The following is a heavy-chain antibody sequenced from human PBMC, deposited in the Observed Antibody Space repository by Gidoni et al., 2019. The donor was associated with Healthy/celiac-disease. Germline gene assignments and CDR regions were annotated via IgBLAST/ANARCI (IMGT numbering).Heavy chain of an antibody. CDR1: GYSIRSGYY. CDR3: ARDLLGGWFAPWDY. J-gene: IGHJ4*02. V-gene: IGHV4-38-2*02. CDR2: IYHSGST. D-gene: IGHD6-19*01. Sequence: QVQLQESGPGLVKPSETLSLTCTVSGYSIRSGYYWGWIRQPPGKGLEWIGSIYHSGSTYYNPSLKSRVTISVDTSKNQFSLKLSSVTAADTAVYYCARDLLGGWFAPWDYWGQGTLVTVSS.